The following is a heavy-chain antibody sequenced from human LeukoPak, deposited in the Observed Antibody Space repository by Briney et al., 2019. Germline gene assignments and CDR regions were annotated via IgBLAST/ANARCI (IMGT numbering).Heavy chain of an antibody. CDR3: ANKWGLITMVRGVSRDFAFDI. J-gene: IGHJ3*02. CDR2: ISGSGGST. CDR1: GFTFSSYA. Sequence: GGSLRLSCAASGFTFSSYAMSWVRQAPGKGLEWVSAISGSGGSTYYADSVKGRFTISRDNSKNTLYLQMSSLRAEDTAVYYCANKWGLITMVRGVSRDFAFDIWGQGTMVTVSS. D-gene: IGHD3-10*01. V-gene: IGHV3-23*01.